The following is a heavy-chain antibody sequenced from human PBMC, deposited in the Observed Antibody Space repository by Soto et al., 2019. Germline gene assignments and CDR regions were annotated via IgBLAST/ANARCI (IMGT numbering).Heavy chain of an antibody. V-gene: IGHV1-18*01. J-gene: IGHJ6*02. CDR2: ISAYNGNT. CDR1: GYTFTSYG. D-gene: IGHD3-3*01. CDR3: ARDVRFFCCIDAPRHELYV. Sequence: ASVKVSCKASGYTFTSYGISWVRQAPGQGLEWMGWISAYNGNTNYAQKLQGRVTMTTDTSTSTAYMELISLRSEDTAVYYCARDVRFFCCIDAPRHELYVCGQRTTVPVS.